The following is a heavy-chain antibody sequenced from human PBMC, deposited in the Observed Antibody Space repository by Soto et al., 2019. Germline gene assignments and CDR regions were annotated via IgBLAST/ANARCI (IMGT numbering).Heavy chain of an antibody. CDR2: IYYSGST. CDR3: ARVSVPAARDDYYYYYVDV. V-gene: IGHV4-59*01. Sequence: SETLSLSCTVSGGSISRYYWSWLLQPPGKGLEWIWYIYYSGSTNYIASRKSRRTAPADTSKNQFSLKLSSVTAADPAVYYCARVSVPAARDDYYYYYVDVWGKGTTVTVSS. D-gene: IGHD2-2*01. CDR1: GGSISRYY. J-gene: IGHJ6*03.